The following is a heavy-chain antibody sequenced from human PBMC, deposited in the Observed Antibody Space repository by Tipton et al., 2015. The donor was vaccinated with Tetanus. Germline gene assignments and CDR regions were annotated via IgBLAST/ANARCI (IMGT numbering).Heavy chain of an antibody. CDR1: GFTFGDYA. Sequence: SLRLSCTASGFTFGDYAISWFRQAPGKGLEWVGFIRSKAYGGTTEYAASVKGRFTISRDDSKSIAYLQMNSLKTEDTAVYYCTRDMRDMVRGEIHWGQGTLVTVSS. CDR3: TRDMRDMVRGEIH. V-gene: IGHV3-49*03. D-gene: IGHD3-10*01. J-gene: IGHJ4*02. CDR2: IRSKAYGGTT.